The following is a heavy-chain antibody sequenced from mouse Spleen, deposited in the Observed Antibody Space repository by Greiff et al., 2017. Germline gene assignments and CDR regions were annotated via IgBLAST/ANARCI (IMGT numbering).Heavy chain of an antibody. D-gene: IGHD1-2*01. CDR1: GYTFTSYW. CDR2: IDPSDSYT. V-gene: IGHV1-50*01. CDR3: VYHYGYAMDY. J-gene: IGHJ4*01. Sequence: VQLKQPGAELVKPGASVKLSCKASGYTFTSYWMQWVKQRPGQGLEWIGEIDPSDSYTNYNQKFKGKATLTVDTSSSTAYMQLSSLTSEDSAVYYCVYHYGYAMDYWGQGTSVTVSS.